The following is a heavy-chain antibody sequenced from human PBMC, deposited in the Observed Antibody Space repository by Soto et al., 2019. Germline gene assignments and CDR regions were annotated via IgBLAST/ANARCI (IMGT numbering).Heavy chain of an antibody. Sequence: PGGSLRLSCAASGFTFSSYGMHWVRQAPGKGLEWVAVISYDGSNKYYADSVKGRFTISRDNSKNTLYLQMNSLRAEDTAVYYCAKVPPRIDFDWPDDYWGQGTLVTVSS. CDR1: GFTFSSYG. D-gene: IGHD3-9*01. J-gene: IGHJ4*02. V-gene: IGHV3-30*18. CDR3: AKVPPRIDFDWPDDY. CDR2: ISYDGSNK.